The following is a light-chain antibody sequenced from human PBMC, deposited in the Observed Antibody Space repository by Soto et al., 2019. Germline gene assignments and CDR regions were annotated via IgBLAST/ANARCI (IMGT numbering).Light chain of an antibody. V-gene: IGLV2-14*01. CDR3: SSYTGSSTLV. Sequence: QSVLTQPASVSGSPGQSITISGTGTSSDVGGYKYVSWYQQHPGKAPKLLIYEVSNRPSGVSNRFSGSKSGTTASLAISGLQAEDEADYYCSSYTGSSTLVFGGGTQLTVL. CDR2: EVS. J-gene: IGLJ2*01. CDR1: SSDVGGYKY.